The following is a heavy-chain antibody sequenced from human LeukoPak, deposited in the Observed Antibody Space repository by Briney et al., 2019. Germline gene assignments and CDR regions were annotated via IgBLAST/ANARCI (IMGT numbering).Heavy chain of an antibody. CDR3: ARQRGIGSWSFDY. Sequence: PSETLSLTCTVSGASISSSDYWWAWIRQPPGKGLDWIASVFYRGHTHYNPSLQSRVTISVDTSKNQFSLNLNSVTAADTAVYYCARQRGIGSWSFDYWGQGTLVTVSS. J-gene: IGHJ4*02. CDR2: VFYRGHT. CDR1: GASISSSDYW. D-gene: IGHD3-3*02. V-gene: IGHV4-39*01.